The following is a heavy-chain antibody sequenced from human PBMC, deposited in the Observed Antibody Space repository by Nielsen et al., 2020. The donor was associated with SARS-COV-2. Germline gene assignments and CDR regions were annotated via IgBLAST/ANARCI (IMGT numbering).Heavy chain of an antibody. Sequence: ASVKVSCKSSVYTFTSYDINWVRQATGQGLEWMGWMNPNSGNTGYAQKFQGRVTMTRNTSISTAYMELSSLRSEDTAVYYCARAGTITGTDFDYWGQGTLVTVSS. CDR1: VYTFTSYD. J-gene: IGHJ4*02. D-gene: IGHD5-24*01. V-gene: IGHV1-8*01. CDR3: ARAGTITGTDFDY. CDR2: MNPNSGNT.